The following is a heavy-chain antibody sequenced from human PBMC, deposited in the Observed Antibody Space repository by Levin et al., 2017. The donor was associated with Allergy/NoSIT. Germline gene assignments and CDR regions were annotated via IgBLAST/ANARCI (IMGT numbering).Heavy chain of an antibody. D-gene: IGHD3-10*01. CDR3: ARAEVGSEH. CDR2: IYSSGSA. Sequence: SETLSLTCKVSGGSISSGSYYWSWIRQPAAKGLEWIGRIYSSGSANYNPSLKSRVTISVDTSKNQFSLKLSSVTAADTAEYYCARAEVGSEHWGQGTLVTVSS. V-gene: IGHV4-61*02. J-gene: IGHJ4*02. CDR1: GGSISSGSYY.